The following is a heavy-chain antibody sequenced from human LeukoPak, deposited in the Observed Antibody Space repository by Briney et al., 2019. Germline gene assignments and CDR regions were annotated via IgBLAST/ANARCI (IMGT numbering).Heavy chain of an antibody. CDR1: GFTFSSYS. Sequence: GRSLRLSCAASGFTFSSYSMNWVRQAPGKGLEWVSYISSSSSTIYYADSVKGRFTISRDNAKNSLYLQMNSLRAEDTAVYYCARDADYDILTGYTPPPFGAFDIWGQGTMVTVSS. J-gene: IGHJ3*02. D-gene: IGHD3-9*01. CDR2: ISSSSSTI. CDR3: ARDADYDILTGYTPPPFGAFDI. V-gene: IGHV3-48*01.